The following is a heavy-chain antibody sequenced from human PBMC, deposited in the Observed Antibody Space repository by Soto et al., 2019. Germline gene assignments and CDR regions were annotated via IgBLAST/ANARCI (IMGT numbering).Heavy chain of an antibody. Sequence: QVQLQESGPGLVRPSETLSLTCTVSGASIGGSITDHYWGWIRQSPGKGLEWIGYVLYSGHTNYNPSLKSRVTISADKSMNRFSLSLNYVTAADTGVYYCARERDFDARGLSSYYFVSWGQGAVVTVSS. D-gene: IGHD2-15*01. CDR1: GASIGGSITDHY. J-gene: IGHJ4*02. CDR2: VLYSGHT. CDR3: ARERDFDARGLSSYYFVS. V-gene: IGHV4-59*11.